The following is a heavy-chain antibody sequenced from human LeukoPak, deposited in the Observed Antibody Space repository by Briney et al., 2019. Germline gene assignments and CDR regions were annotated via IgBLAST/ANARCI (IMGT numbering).Heavy chain of an antibody. V-gene: IGHV4-34*01. CDR3: ARGNYGDGNWFDP. CDR1: GGSFSGYY. J-gene: IGHJ5*02. CDR2: INHSGST. Sequence: PSETLPLTCAVYGGSFSGYYWSWIRQPPGKGLEWIGEINHSGSTYYNPSLKSRVTISVDTSKNQFSLKLSSVTAADTAVYYCARGNYGDGNWFDPWGQGTRVTVSS. D-gene: IGHD4-17*01.